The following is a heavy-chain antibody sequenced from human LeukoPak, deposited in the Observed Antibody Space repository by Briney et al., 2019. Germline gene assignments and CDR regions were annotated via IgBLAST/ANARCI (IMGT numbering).Heavy chain of an antibody. Sequence: SETLSLTCAVYGGSFSGYYWSWIRQPPGKGLEWIGEINHSGSTNYNPSLKSRVTISVDTSKNQFSRKLSSVTAADTAVYYCASPRRSYSGSYMYYFDYWGQGTLVTVSS. CDR3: ASPRRSYSGSYMYYFDY. CDR1: GGSFSGYY. V-gene: IGHV4-34*01. D-gene: IGHD1-26*01. CDR2: INHSGST. J-gene: IGHJ4*02.